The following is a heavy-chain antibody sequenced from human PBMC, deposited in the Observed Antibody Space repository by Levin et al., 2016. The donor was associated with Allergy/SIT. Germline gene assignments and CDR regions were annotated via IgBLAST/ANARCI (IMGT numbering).Heavy chain of an antibody. CDR2: IYYSGST. CDR3: ARAGAETDILTGYDY. Sequence: PGKGLEWIGYIYYSGSTYYNPSLKSRVTISVDTSKNQFSLKLSSVTAADTAVYYCARAGAETDILTGYDYWGQGTLVTSPQ. J-gene: IGHJ4*02. V-gene: IGHV4-31*02. D-gene: IGHD3-9*01.